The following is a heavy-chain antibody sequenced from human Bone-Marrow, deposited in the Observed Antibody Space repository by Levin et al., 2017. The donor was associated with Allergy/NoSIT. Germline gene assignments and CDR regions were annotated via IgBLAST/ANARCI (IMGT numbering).Heavy chain of an antibody. V-gene: IGHV4-30-2*01. CDR1: GASIRSDGYS. Sequence: ASETLSLTCAVSGASIRSDGYSWSWIRQPAGKGLEWIGFIHHSGKTHYNPSLTSRITMSVDTSKDQFSLNLRSVTAADTAVYFCARSIASRTYFDLWGQGTLVTVSS. D-gene: IGHD6-6*01. CDR3: ARSIASRTYFDL. CDR2: IHHSGKT. J-gene: IGHJ5*02.